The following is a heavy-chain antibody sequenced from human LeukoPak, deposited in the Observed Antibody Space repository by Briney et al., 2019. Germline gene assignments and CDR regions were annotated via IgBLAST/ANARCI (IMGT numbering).Heavy chain of an antibody. D-gene: IGHD3-9*01. CDR1: GYTFTSYD. Sequence: ASVKVSCKASGYTFTSYDINWVRQAPGQGLEWMGWMNPNSGNTGYAQKFQGRVTMTRNTSISTAYMELSSLRSEDTAVYYCATDILTGSDAFDIWGQGTMVTVSS. J-gene: IGHJ3*02. CDR3: ATDILTGSDAFDI. V-gene: IGHV1-8*01. CDR2: MNPNSGNT.